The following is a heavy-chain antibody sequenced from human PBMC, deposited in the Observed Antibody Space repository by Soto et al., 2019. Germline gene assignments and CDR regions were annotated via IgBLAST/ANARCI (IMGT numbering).Heavy chain of an antibody. CDR1: GFNFRDNY. V-gene: IGHV3-11*06. D-gene: IGHD5-12*01. CDR3: ARGPYRNTYNWFDS. J-gene: IGHJ5*02. CDR2: ISGSGRYA. Sequence: PGGSLRLSCTASGFNFRDNYMSWLRQAPGKGLEWISYISGSGRYANYADSVKGRFTISRDNAKNSVYLQMNSLGVEDTAVYYCARGPYRNTYNWFDSWGQGTLVTVSS.